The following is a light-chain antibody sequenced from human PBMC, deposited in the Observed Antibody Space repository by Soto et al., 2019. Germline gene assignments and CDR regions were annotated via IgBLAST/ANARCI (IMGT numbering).Light chain of an antibody. CDR2: GAS. J-gene: IGKJ1*01. V-gene: IGKV3-15*01. CDR3: QQYNNWRT. CDR1: QSVSSN. Sequence: EIVMTQSPATLSVSPGERATLSCRASQSVSSNLAWYQQKPGQAPRLLIYGASTRATGIPARFSGSGSGTEFTLTFSSLQSEDFAVYYCQQYNNWRTFGQGNKV.